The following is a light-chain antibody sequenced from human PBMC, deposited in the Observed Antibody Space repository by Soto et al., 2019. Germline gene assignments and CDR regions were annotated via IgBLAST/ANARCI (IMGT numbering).Light chain of an antibody. J-gene: IGKJ4*01. V-gene: IGKV3-20*01. CDR3: QQYGSSPLT. CDR2: GAS. Sequence: EVVLTQSPGTLSLSPGERVTLSCRASQSVASSYLAWYQQKPGRAPRLLVYGASSRATGIPDRFSGSGSGADFTLIISRLEPEDFAVYYCQQYGSSPLTFGGGTKVEIK. CDR1: QSVASSY.